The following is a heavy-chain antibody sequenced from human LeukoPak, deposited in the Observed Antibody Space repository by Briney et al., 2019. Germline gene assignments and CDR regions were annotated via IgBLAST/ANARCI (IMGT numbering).Heavy chain of an antibody. D-gene: IGHD2-2*01. Sequence: SETLSLTCTVSGGSISSYYWSWIRQPPGKGLEWIGYIYYSGSINYNPSLKSRVTISVDTSKNQFSLKLSSVTAADTAVYYCAREVPGWRLIGTQRRAYYYMDVWGKGTTVTISS. CDR1: GGSISSYY. V-gene: IGHV4-59*01. CDR3: AREVPGWRLIGTQRRAYYYMDV. CDR2: IYYSGSI. J-gene: IGHJ6*03.